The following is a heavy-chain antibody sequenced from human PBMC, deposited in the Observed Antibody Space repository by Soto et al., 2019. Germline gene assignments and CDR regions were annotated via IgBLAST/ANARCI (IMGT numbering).Heavy chain of an antibody. CDR3: ARDCGADGGKGSRNDALDI. CDR1: HRWRSSGGYN. V-gene: IGHV4-31*03. D-gene: IGHD2-15*01. J-gene: IGHJ3*02. Sequence: PSQALSVPYTVAHRWRSSGGYNRSEERQERGKGREWIGYIYYSGSTYYNPSLKSRVTISVDTSKNQFSLKLSSVTAADTAVYYCARDCGADGGKGSRNDALDIRGEGT. CDR2: IYYSGST.